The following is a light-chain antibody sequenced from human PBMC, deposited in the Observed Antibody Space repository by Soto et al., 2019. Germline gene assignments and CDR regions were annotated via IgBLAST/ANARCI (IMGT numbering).Light chain of an antibody. J-gene: IGLJ3*02. Sequence: QSVLTQPPSVSGAPGQRVTISCTGSSSNIGAGYDVHWYQQLPGTAPKLLISGNSNRPSGVPDRFYGSKSGTSASLAITGFQAEDEADYYCQSYDSSLSGWVFGGGTKVTVL. CDR3: QSYDSSLSGWV. CDR1: SSNIGAGYD. CDR2: GNS. V-gene: IGLV1-40*01.